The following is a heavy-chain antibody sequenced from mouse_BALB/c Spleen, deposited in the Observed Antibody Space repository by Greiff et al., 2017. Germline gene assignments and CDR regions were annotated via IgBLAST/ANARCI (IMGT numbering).Heavy chain of an antibody. J-gene: IGHJ2*01. CDR3: ARGGGSSY. CDR1: GFNIKDTY. D-gene: IGHD1-1*01. CDR2: IDPANGNT. Sequence: EVKLVESGAELVKPGASVKLSCTASGFNIKDTYMHWVKQRPEQGLEWIGRIDPANGNTKYDPKFQGKATITADTSSNTAYLQLSSLTSEDTAVYYCARGGGSSYWGQGTTLTVSS. V-gene: IGHV14-3*02.